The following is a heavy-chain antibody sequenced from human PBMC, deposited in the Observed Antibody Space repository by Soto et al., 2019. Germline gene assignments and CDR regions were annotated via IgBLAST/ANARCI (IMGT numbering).Heavy chain of an antibody. CDR3: AREYSGSYYFDY. J-gene: IGHJ4*02. V-gene: IGHV3-21*01. D-gene: IGHD1-26*01. CDR2: ISSSSSYI. CDR1: GFTFSSYS. Sequence: GGSLRLSCAASGFTFSSYSMNWVRQAPGKGLEWVSSISSSSSYIYYADSVKGRFTISRDNAKNSLYLQMNSLRAEDTAVYYCAREYSGSYYFDYWGQGTLVTVSS.